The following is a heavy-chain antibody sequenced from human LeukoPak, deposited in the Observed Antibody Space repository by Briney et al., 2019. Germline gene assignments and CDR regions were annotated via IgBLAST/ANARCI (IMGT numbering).Heavy chain of an antibody. CDR1: GFTFNNYG. D-gene: IGHD3-3*02. Sequence: GGSLRLSCAASGFTFNNYGMHWVRQAPGKGLGWVAFISYDGSSKNYGDSVKGRFTIFRDNSKNTLYLQMNSLRPEDTAVYYCAKDLLSIWGQGTLVTVSS. CDR2: ISYDGSSK. J-gene: IGHJ4*02. CDR3: AKDLLSI. V-gene: IGHV3-30*18.